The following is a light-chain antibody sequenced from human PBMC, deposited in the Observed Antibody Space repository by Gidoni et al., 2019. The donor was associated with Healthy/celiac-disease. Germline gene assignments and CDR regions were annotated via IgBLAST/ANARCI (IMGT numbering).Light chain of an antibody. CDR1: QSVSSN. CDR2: GAS. J-gene: IGKJ1*01. CDR3: QQYNNWPPWT. Sequence: EIVMTKAPATLSVSPGERGTLSCRASQSVSSNLAWYQQKPGQAPRLLIYGASTRATGIPARFRGSGSGTEFTLTISSLQSEDFAVYYCQQYNNWPPWTFGQGTKVEIK. V-gene: IGKV3-15*01.